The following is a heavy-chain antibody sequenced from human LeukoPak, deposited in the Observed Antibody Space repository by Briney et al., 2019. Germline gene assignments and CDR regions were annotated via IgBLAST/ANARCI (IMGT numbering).Heavy chain of an antibody. CDR2: IYHSGST. Sequence: SETLSLTCTVSGGSISSYYWSWVRQPPGKGLEWIGFIYHSGSTNYNPSLKSRVAISVDTSTNQFVLKLSSVTAADTAVYYCARGVTLDCGGNSSPFDYWGQGTLVTVSS. D-gene: IGHD4-23*01. J-gene: IGHJ4*02. V-gene: IGHV4-59*01. CDR1: GGSISSYY. CDR3: ARGVTLDCGGNSSPFDY.